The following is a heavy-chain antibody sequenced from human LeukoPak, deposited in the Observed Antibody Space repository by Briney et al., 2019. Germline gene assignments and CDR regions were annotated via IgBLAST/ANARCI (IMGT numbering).Heavy chain of an antibody. CDR2: IWHDGSNK. J-gene: IGHJ6*02. V-gene: IGHV3-33*06. CDR1: GFTFRSSG. D-gene: IGHD3-10*01. CDR3: AKDRAGTNLVRGVITGVMDV. Sequence: GGSLRLSCVVSGFTFRSSGMHWVRQVPGKGLEWVALIWHDGSNKDYRDSVKGRFTISRDNAKNTLYLQMNKLTDEDTGEYYCAKDRAGTNLVRGVITGVMDVWGQGTTVTVSS.